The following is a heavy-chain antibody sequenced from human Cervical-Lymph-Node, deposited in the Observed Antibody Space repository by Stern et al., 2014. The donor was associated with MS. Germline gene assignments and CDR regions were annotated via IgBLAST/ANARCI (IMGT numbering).Heavy chain of an antibody. J-gene: IGHJ4*02. Sequence: DQLVESGGGLVQPWRSLRLSCAASGCIFSSYAMHWVRQAPGTGLDWVAFLSNNGSKQFYADSVKDRFTISRDNSNNTLYLQMNSLRPEDTAVYYCARDTCRGGGCYFRYWGQGILITVSS. CDR2: LSNNGSKQ. V-gene: IGHV3-30-3*01. CDR1: GCIFSSYA. CDR3: ARDTCRGGGCYFRY. D-gene: IGHD2-15*01.